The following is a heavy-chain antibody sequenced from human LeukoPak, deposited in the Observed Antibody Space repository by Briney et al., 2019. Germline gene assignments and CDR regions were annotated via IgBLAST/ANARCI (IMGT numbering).Heavy chain of an antibody. CDR2: IYTSGST. Sequence: SETLSLTCTVSGGSISSYYWSWIRQPAGKGLEWIGRIYTSGSTNYNPSLKSRVTMSVDTSKNLFSLKLSSVTAADTAVYYCARDRPYNWNYGGGWFDPWGQGTLVTVSS. J-gene: IGHJ5*02. D-gene: IGHD1-7*01. CDR1: GGSISSYY. V-gene: IGHV4-4*07. CDR3: ARDRPYNWNYGGGWFDP.